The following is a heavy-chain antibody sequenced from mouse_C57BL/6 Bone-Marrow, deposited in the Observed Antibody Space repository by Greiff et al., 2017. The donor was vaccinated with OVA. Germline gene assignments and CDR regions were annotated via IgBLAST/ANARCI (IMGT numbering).Heavy chain of an antibody. CDR3: ARHGITTVGPSMDY. V-gene: IGHV2-6-1*01. CDR1: GFSLTSYG. D-gene: IGHD1-1*01. J-gene: IGHJ4*01. CDR2: IWSDGST. Sequence: VKLVESGPGLVAPSQSLSITCTVSGFSLTSYGVHWVRQPPGKGLEWLVVIWSDGSTTYNSAIKSRLSISKDNSKSQVFIKMNSLQTDDTAMDYCARHGITTVGPSMDYWGQGTTVTVSS.